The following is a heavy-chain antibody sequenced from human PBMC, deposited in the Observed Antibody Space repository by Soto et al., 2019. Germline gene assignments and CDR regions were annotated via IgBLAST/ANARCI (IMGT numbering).Heavy chain of an antibody. CDR2: IYYSGST. J-gene: IGHJ1*01. CDR1: GGSISSSSYY. D-gene: IGHD4-17*01. CDR3: ARRGVTVTTAEYFQH. V-gene: IGHV4-39*01. Sequence: QLRLQESGPGLVKPSETLSLTCTVSGGSISSSSYYWGWIRQPPGKGLEWIGSIYYSGSTYYNPSLKSRVTISVDTSKNQFSLKLSSVTAADTAVYYCARRGVTVTTAEYFQHWGQGTLVTVSS.